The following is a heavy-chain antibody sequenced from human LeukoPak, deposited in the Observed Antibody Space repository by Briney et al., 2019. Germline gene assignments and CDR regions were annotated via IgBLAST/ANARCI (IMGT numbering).Heavy chain of an antibody. CDR2: ISYTGST. CDR1: GGSISSSIYY. Sequence: SETLSLTCTVSGGSISSSIYYWCWIRQPPGKGLGWVASISYTGSTYYNPSLKTRVPISVDTSKNHFSLRLISVTAADTAVYYCARQRWSYHSGTYNPFDPWGQGTLVTVSS. V-gene: IGHV4-39*01. J-gene: IGHJ5*02. CDR3: ARQRWSYHSGTYNPFDP. D-gene: IGHD3-10*01.